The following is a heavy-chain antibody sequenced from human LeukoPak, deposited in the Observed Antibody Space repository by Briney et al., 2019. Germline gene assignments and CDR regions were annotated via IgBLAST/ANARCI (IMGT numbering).Heavy chain of an antibody. J-gene: IGHJ4*02. D-gene: IGHD1-1*01. CDR1: GFTFSTYD. CDR2: ISGSSRTT. V-gene: IGHV3-23*01. CDR3: ARGGGTYIDY. Sequence: GGSLRLSCTASGFTFSTYDMSWVRQAPGKGLEWVSSISGSSRTTYYADSVKGRFTISRDNSKNTVYLQMNSLRAEDTAVYFCARGGGTYIDYWGQGTLVTVSS.